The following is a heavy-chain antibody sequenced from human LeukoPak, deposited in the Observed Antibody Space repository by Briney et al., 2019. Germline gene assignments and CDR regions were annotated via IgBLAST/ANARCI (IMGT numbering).Heavy chain of an antibody. J-gene: IGHJ4*02. V-gene: IGHV5-10-1*01. CDR3: ARRGYDSGSYFNY. D-gene: IGHD1-26*01. CDR2: IDPGDSET. Sequence: GESLKISCKGSGYSFTSYWISWVRQMPGKGLEWMGRIDPGDSETNYSPSLQGHVTISADKSISTAYLQWSSLEASDTAMYYCARRGYDSGSYFNYWGQGTLVTVSS. CDR1: GYSFTSYW.